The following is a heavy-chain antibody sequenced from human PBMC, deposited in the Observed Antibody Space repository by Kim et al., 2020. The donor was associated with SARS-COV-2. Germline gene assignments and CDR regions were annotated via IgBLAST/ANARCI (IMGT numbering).Heavy chain of an antibody. CDR3: TTDFYYDSSGYYYDNWFDP. D-gene: IGHD3-22*01. V-gene: IGHV3-15*01. CDR2: IKSKTDGGTT. CDR1: GFTFSNAW. Sequence: GGSLRLSCAASGFTFSNAWMSWVRQAPGKGLEWVGRIKSKTDGGTTDYAAPVKGRFTISRDDSKNTLYLQMNSLKTEDTAVYYCTTDFYYDSSGYYYDNWFDPWGQGTLVTVSS. J-gene: IGHJ5*02.